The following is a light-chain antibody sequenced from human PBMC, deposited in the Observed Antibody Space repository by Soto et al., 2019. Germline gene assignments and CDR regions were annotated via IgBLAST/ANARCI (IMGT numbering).Light chain of an antibody. CDR3: QQYNTYWT. Sequence: DIQMTQSPSSLSASVGDRVTITCRASQSISSYLNWYQQKPGKAPKLLIYAASSLQSGVPSRFSGSGSGTDFTLTISSLQPDDFGTYYCQQYNTYWTFGQGTKVEIK. CDR1: QSISSY. V-gene: IGKV1-39*01. CDR2: AAS. J-gene: IGKJ1*01.